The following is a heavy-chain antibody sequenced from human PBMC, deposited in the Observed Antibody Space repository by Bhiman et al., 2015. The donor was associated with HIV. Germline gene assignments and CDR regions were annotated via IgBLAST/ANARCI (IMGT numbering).Heavy chain of an antibody. CDR1: GFTFSSYG. CDR3: ATEPGGTTQGRFDF. D-gene: IGHD1-7*01. V-gene: IGHV3-30*02. J-gene: IGHJ4*02. CDR2: IRYNGNNI. Sequence: QVQLVESGGGVVQPGGSLRLSCAASGFTFSSYGMHWVRQAPGEGLEWVAFIRYNGNNIYYADSVKGRFTISRDNSKNTLYLQMNSLRAEDTAIYYCATEPGGTTQGRFDFWGQGTLVTVSS.